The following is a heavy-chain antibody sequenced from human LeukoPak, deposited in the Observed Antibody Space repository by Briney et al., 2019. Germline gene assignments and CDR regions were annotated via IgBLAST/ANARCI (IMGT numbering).Heavy chain of an antibody. CDR1: GGSISSGSYY. CDR3: ARETSNPYYYDTSGYDY. J-gene: IGHJ4*02. V-gene: IGHV4-31*03. D-gene: IGHD3-22*01. CDR2: IYYSGST. Sequence: PSQTLSLTCTVSGGSISSGSYYWPWIRQRPGKGLEWIGYIYYSGSTYYNPSLKSRVTISQDTSKNQFSLKLSSVTAADTAVYYCARETSNPYYYDTSGYDYWGQGTLVTVSS.